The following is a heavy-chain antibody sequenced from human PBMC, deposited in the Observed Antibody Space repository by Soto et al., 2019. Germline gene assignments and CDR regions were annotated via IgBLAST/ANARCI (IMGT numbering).Heavy chain of an antibody. CDR2: ITSSSSYI. D-gene: IGHD6-13*01. Sequence: GGSLRLSCAASGFTFSSYAMIWVRQAPGKGLEWVASITSSSSYIYYEDSLKGRFTISRDNAKNSLFLQLDSLRAEDTAVYYCAKDRDSSSWRFDYWGQGTLVTVSS. CDR3: AKDRDSSSWRFDY. CDR1: GFTFSSYA. J-gene: IGHJ4*02. V-gene: IGHV3-21*01.